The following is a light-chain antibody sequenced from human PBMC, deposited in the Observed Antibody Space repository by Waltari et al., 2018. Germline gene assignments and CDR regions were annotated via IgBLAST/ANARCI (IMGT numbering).Light chain of an antibody. J-gene: IGLJ1*01. V-gene: IGLV2-23*01. Sequence: QSALTQPASVSGSPGQSITISCTGTSSDVGSYNLVSWYQQSPGKAPKLMILSDRFSGSKSDNTASLTSAGLQAEDEADYYCCSYAPGNTYVFGTGTKVTVL. CDR1: SSDVGSYNL. CDR3: CSYAPGNTYV.